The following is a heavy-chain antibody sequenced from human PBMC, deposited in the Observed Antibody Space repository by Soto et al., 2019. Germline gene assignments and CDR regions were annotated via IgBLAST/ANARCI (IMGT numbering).Heavy chain of an antibody. Sequence: GGSLRLSCAASGFTFSSYGMHRVRQAPGKGLEWGAVIWYDGSNKYYADSVKGRFTISRDNSKNTLYLQMNSLRAEDTAVYYCARGRLWTQDYYYGMDVWGRGTTVTVAS. CDR1: GFTFSSYG. J-gene: IGHJ6*02. CDR2: IWYDGSNK. D-gene: IGHD5-18*01. CDR3: ARGRLWTQDYYYGMDV. V-gene: IGHV3-33*01.